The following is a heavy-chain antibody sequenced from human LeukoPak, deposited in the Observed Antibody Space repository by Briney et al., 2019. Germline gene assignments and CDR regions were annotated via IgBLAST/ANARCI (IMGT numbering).Heavy chain of an antibody. J-gene: IGHJ4*02. V-gene: IGHV5-51*01. CDR2: IYPGDSDT. CDR1: GYSFTSYW. D-gene: IGHD6-13*01. Sequence: GESLKISCKGSGYSFTSYWIGWVRQMPGKGLEWMGIIYPGDSDTRYSPSFQGQVTISADKSISTAYLQWNSLKASDTAMYYCARGGEWYSSSWPFDYWGQGTLVTVSS. CDR3: ARGGEWYSSSWPFDY.